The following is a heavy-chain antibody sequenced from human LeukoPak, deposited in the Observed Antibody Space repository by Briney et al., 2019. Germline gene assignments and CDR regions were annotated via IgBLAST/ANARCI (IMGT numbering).Heavy chain of an antibody. CDR1: GGSISSYY. D-gene: IGHD6-19*01. J-gene: IGHJ5*02. CDR2: IYYSGST. V-gene: IGHV4-59*01. CDR3: ARGVAVAGNDKVDWFDP. Sequence: PSETLSLTCTVSGGSISSYYWSWIRQPPGKGLEWIGYIYYSGSTNYNPSLKSRVTISVDTSKNQFSLKPSSVTAADTAVYYCARGVAVAGNDKVDWFDPWGQGTLVTVSS.